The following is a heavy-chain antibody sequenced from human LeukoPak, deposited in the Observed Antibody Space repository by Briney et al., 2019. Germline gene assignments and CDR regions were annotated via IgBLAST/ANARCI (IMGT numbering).Heavy chain of an antibody. CDR3: ARGSPHYGSGVSFDY. CDR1: GGTFSSYA. J-gene: IGHJ4*02. Sequence: GASVKVSCKASGGTFSSYAISWVRQAPGQGLEWMGGIIPIFGTANYAQKFQGRVTITADESTSTACMELSSLRSEDTAVYYCARGSPHYGSGVSFDYWGQGTLVTVSS. CDR2: IIPIFGTA. V-gene: IGHV1-69*13. D-gene: IGHD3-10*01.